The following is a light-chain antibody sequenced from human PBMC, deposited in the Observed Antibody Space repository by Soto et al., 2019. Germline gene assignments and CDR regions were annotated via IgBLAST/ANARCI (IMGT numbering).Light chain of an antibody. CDR3: LQDYNYPRT. Sequence: EIVMTQSPATLSASPGERATLSCRASQSVRSNLAWYQQKPGQAPRLLIYGASTRATGIPARFSGSGYGSEFTLTISSLQPEDFATYYCLQDYNYPRTFGQGTKVDIK. CDR2: GAS. V-gene: IGKV3-15*01. J-gene: IGKJ1*01. CDR1: QSVRSN.